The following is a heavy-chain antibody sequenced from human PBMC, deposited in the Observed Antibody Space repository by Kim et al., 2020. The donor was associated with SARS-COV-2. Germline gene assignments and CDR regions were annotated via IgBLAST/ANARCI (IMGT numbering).Heavy chain of an antibody. D-gene: IGHD3-10*01. CDR3: AKQEDYYGSGSYYNYYYYGMDV. CDR1: GFTFSSYA. J-gene: IGHJ6*02. Sequence: GGSLRLSCAASGFTFSSYAMSWVRQAPGKGLEWVSAISGSGGSTYYADSVKGRFTISRDNSKNTLYLQMNSLRAEDTAVYYCAKQEDYYGSGSYYNYYYYGMDVWGRGTTVTVSS. CDR2: ISGSGGST. V-gene: IGHV3-23*01.